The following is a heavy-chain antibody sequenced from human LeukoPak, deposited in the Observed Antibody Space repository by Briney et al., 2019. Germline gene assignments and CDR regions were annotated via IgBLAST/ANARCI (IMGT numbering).Heavy chain of an antibody. CDR3: AKDTVTGSRGAFDI. CDR2: ISWNSGSI. V-gene: IGHV3-9*03. Sequence: GGSLRLSCAASGFTFDEYAMHWARQAPGKGLEWVSGISWNSGSIGYADSVKGRFTISRDNAKNSLYLQMNSLRAEDMALYYCAKDTVTGSRGAFDIWGQGTMVTVSS. J-gene: IGHJ3*02. D-gene: IGHD1-20*01. CDR1: GFTFDEYA.